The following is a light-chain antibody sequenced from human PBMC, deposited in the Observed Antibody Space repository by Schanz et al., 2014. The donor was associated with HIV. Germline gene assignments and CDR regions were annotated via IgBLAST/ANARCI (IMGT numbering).Light chain of an antibody. J-gene: IGLJ2*01. V-gene: IGLV2-14*02. CDR1: SSDVGSYDL. Sequence: QSALTQPASVSGSPGQSITISCTGTSSDVGSYDLVSWYQQHPGRAPKLLISEVSKRPSGVPNRFSGSKSGNTASLTVSGLQADDEADYYCSSYAGNSNNLNVVFGGGTKLTVL. CDR2: EVS. CDR3: SSYAGNSNNLNVV.